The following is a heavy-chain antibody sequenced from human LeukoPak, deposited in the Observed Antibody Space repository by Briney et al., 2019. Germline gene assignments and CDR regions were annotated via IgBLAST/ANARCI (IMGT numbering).Heavy chain of an antibody. V-gene: IGHV3-23*01. Sequence: PGGSLRLSCAASGFTFSSYAMSWVRQAPGKGLERVSAISGSGGSTYYADSGKGRFTISRDNSKNTLYLQMNSLRAEDTAVYYCAKVGLRQQLVWARIYYFDYWGQGTLVTVSS. D-gene: IGHD6-13*01. CDR2: ISGSGGST. CDR1: GFTFSSYA. CDR3: AKVGLRQQLVWARIYYFDY. J-gene: IGHJ4*02.